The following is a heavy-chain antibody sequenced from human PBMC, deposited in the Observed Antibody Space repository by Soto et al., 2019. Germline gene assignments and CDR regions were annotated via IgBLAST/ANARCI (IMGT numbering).Heavy chain of an antibody. CDR3: ARDLWGYCGTDCYPLDV. D-gene: IGHD2-21*02. Sequence: QVQLQESGPGLVKPSETLSLTCTVSGGSISGYYWSWIRQPPGKGLEWIGYMYNAGSTVYNPSFKSRVTISVDTSMIQFSLKLNSVTAADTAVYYCARDLWGYCGTDCYPLDVWGQGTTVTVSS. V-gene: IGHV4-59*01. CDR1: GGSISGYY. CDR2: MYNAGST. J-gene: IGHJ6*02.